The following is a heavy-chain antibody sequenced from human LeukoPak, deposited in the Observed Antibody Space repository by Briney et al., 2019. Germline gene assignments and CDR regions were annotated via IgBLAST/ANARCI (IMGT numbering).Heavy chain of an antibody. J-gene: IGHJ3*02. CDR2: ISYDGSNK. D-gene: IGHD2-21*02. CDR1: GFTFSSYA. CDR3: ARDQMCGGDCYSDFDI. Sequence: GGSLRLSCAASGFTFSSYAMHWVRQAPGNGLEWVAVISYDGSNKYYADSVEGRFTISRDNSKNTLYLQMNSLRAEDTAVYYCARDQMCGGDCYSDFDIWGQGTMVTVSS. V-gene: IGHV3-30-3*01.